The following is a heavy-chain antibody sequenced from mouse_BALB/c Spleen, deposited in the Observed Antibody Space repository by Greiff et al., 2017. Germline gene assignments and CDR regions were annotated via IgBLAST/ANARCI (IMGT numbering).Heavy chain of an antibody. CDR3: ARHPYGYDGYAMDY. CDR2: ISSGGGST. J-gene: IGHJ4*01. CDR1: GFAFSSYD. D-gene: IGHD2-2*01. Sequence: EVKLVESGGGLVKPGGSLKLSCAASGFAFSSYDMSWVRQTPEKRLEWVAYISSGGGSTYYPDTVKGRFTISRDNAKNTLYLQMSSLKSEDTAMYYCARHPYGYDGYAMDYWGQGTSVTVSS. V-gene: IGHV5-12-1*01.